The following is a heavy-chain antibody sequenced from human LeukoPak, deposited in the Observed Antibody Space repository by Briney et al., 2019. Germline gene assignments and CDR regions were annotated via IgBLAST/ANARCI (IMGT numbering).Heavy chain of an antibody. D-gene: IGHD3-10*01. CDR3: ARDGSGSYSRWFDP. CDR1: GGSISSYY. V-gene: IGHV4-59*01. Sequence: SETLSLTCTVSGGSISSYYWSWIRQPPGKGLEWIGYIYYSGSTNYNPSLKSQVTISVDTSKNQFSLKLSSVTAADTAVYYCARDGSGSYSRWFDPWGQGTLVTVSS. J-gene: IGHJ5*02. CDR2: IYYSGST.